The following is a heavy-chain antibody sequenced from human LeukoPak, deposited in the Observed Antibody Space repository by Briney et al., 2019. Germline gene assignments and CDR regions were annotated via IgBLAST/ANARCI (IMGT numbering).Heavy chain of an antibody. CDR3: ARVSGSYCVDP. D-gene: IGHD1-26*01. CDR2: INPNSGGT. Sequence: ASVKVSCKASGYTFTGYYMHWVRQAPGQGLEWMGWINPNSGGTNYAQKLQGRVTMTTDTSTSTAYVELRSLRSDDTAVYYCARVSGSYCVDPWGQGTLVTVSS. V-gene: IGHV1-2*02. CDR1: GYTFTGYY. J-gene: IGHJ5*02.